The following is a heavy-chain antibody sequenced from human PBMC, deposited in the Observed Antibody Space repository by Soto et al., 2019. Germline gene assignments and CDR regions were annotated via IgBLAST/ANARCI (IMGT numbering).Heavy chain of an antibody. CDR2: IKDKTAGGTT. D-gene: IGHD6-13*01. J-gene: IGHJ4*02. V-gene: IGHV3-15*01. Sequence: EVQLVESGGGLVKPGGSLRLSCAASGFTFTNAWMNWVRQAPGKGLEWVGRIKDKTAGGTTDYAAPVKGRFTISRDDSKNTLYLQMNSLEIEDTAVYYCTTVGSSWYLLYWGQGTLVTVSS. CDR3: TTVGSSWYLLY. CDR1: GFTFTNAW.